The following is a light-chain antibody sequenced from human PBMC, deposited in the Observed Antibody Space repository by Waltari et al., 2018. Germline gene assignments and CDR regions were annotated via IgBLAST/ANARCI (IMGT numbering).Light chain of an antibody. V-gene: IGKV1-8*01. Sequence: AIRLTQSPSSIAASTGDNVTITCRASQGVGSYLAWYQQKSGRAPKLLLYASSSLEAEVPSRFGGSGSGTDFTLTISCLQSEDFASYFCQQYYSYPVTFGQGTRV. J-gene: IGKJ1*01. CDR1: QGVGSY. CDR2: ASS. CDR3: QQYYSYPVT.